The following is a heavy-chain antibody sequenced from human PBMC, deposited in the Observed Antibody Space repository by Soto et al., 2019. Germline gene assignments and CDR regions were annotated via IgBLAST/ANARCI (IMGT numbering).Heavy chain of an antibody. CDR2: IYYSGST. J-gene: IGHJ6*02. V-gene: IGHV4-31*03. CDR1: GGSISSGGYY. D-gene: IGHD5-12*01. CDR3: ARDTGNNRLRFGNYYYYGMDV. Sequence: SETLSLTCTVSGGSISSGGYYCSWIRQHPGKGLEWIGYIYYSGSTYYNPSLKSRVTISVYTSKNQFSLKLSSVTAADTAVYYCARDTGNNRLRFGNYYYYGMDVWGQGTTVTVSS.